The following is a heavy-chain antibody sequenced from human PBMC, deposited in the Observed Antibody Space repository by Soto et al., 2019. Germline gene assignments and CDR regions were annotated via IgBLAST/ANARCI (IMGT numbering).Heavy chain of an antibody. Sequence: QLQLQESGSGLVKPSQTLSLTCAVSGGSISSGGYSWSWIRQPPGKGLEWIGYIYHSGSTSYHPSHLSRVTPSVDRSISHCSLKLSSVTAAATGDYYCATSRGSPVALDYCGQVTLVTVSS. CDR3: ATSRGSPVALDY. D-gene: IGHD1-26*01. V-gene: IGHV4-30-2*01. CDR2: IYHSGST. CDR1: GGSISSGGYS. J-gene: IGHJ4*02.